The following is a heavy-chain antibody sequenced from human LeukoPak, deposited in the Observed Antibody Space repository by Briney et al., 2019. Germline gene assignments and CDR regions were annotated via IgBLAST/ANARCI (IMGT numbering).Heavy chain of an antibody. D-gene: IGHD2-21*02. CDR1: GFTFSDYA. Sequence: AGRSLRLSCAASGFTFSDYAMNWVRQAPGKGLEWVAVISYDGGDKYYADSVKGRFTISRDNSKNTLYLQMNSLRAEDTAMYYCARFYCGGDCYFYFDYWGQGTLVTVSS. CDR2: ISYDGGDK. V-gene: IGHV3-30*04. CDR3: ARFYCGGDCYFYFDY. J-gene: IGHJ4*02.